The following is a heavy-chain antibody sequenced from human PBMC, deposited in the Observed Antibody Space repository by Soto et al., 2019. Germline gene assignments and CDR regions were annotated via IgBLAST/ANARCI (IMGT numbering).Heavy chain of an antibody. CDR1: GFTFSSYS. CDR3: ARDQPGYSYGYGLGY. J-gene: IGHJ4*02. D-gene: IGHD5-18*01. CDR2: ISSSSSYI. V-gene: IGHV3-21*01. Sequence: PGGSLRLSCAASGFTFSSYSMNWVRQAPGKGLEWVSSISSSSSYIYYADSVKGRFTISRDNAKNSLYLQMNSLRAEDTAVYYCARDQPGYSYGYGLGYWGQGTLVIVS.